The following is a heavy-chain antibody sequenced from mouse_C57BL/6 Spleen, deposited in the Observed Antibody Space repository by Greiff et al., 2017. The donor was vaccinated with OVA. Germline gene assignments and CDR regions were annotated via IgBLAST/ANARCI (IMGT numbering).Heavy chain of an antibody. D-gene: IGHD1-1*01. J-gene: IGHJ3*01. CDR2: IDPSDSET. V-gene: IGHV1-52*01. Sequence: VQLQQPGAELVRPGSSVKLSCKASGYTFTSYWMHWVKQRPIQGLEWIGNIDPSDSETHYNQKFKDKATLTVDKSSSTAYMQLSSLTSEDSAVYYCAREGYYGSSYCAYWGQGTLVTVSA. CDR1: GYTFTSYW. CDR3: AREGYYGSSYCAY.